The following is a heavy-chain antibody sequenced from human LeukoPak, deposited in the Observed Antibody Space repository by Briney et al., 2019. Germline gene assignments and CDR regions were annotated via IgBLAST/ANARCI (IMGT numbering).Heavy chain of an antibody. D-gene: IGHD6-13*01. CDR3: ARDGIAAAVPNWFDP. V-gene: IGHV3-21*01. CDR2: ISSSSSYI. Sequence: GGSLRLSCAASGFTFSSYSMNWVRQAPGKGLEWVSSISSSSSYIYYADSVKGRFTISRDNAKNSLYLQMNSLRAEDTAVYYCARDGIAAAVPNWFDPWGQGTQVTVSS. J-gene: IGHJ5*02. CDR1: GFTFSSYS.